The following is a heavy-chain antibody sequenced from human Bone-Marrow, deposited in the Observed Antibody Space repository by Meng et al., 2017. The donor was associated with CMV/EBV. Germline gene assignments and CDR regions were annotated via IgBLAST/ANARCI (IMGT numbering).Heavy chain of an antibody. J-gene: IGHJ5*02. CDR2: ISAYNGNT. CDR3: ARDVGEWELPTTVWFDP. V-gene: IGHV1-18*04. CDR1: GYTFTGYY. D-gene: IGHD1-26*01. Sequence: ASVKVSCKASGYTFTGYYMHWVRQAPGQGLEWMGWISAYNGNTNYAQKLQGRVTMTTDTSTSTAYMELRSLRSDDTAVYYCARDVGEWELPTTVWFDPWGQGTLVTVSS.